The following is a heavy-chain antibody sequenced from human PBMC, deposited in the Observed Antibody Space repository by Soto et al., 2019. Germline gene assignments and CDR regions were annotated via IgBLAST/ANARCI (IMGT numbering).Heavy chain of an antibody. CDR3: ARDLMTVTTYYYYGMDV. D-gene: IGHD4-17*01. CDR2: ISAYNGNP. V-gene: IGHV1-18*01. J-gene: IGHJ6*02. CDR1: GYTFTSYG. Sequence: ASVKVSCKASGYTFTSYGISWVRQAPGQGLEWMGWISAYNGNPNYAQKPQGRVTMTTDTSTSTAYMELRSLRSDDTAVYYCARDLMTVTTYYYYGMDVWGQGTTVTVSS.